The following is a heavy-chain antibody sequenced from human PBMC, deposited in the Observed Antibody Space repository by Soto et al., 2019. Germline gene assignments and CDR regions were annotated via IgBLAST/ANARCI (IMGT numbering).Heavy chain of an antibody. CDR2: INPSGGST. Sequence: GASVKVSCKASGYTFTSYYMHWVRQAPGQGLEWMGIINPSGGSTSYAQKFQGRVTMTRDTSTSTVYMELSSLRSEDTAVYYCARDLPPHLGYCSGGSCYKEYYYYGMDVWGQGTTVTVSS. D-gene: IGHD2-15*01. CDR1: GYTFTSYY. V-gene: IGHV1-46*01. CDR3: ARDLPPHLGYCSGGSCYKEYYYYGMDV. J-gene: IGHJ6*02.